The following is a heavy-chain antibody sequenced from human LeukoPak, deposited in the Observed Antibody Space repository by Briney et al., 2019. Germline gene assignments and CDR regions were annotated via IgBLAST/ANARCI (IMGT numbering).Heavy chain of an antibody. Sequence: SETLSLTCTVSGGSISSYYWSWIRQPPGKGLEWIGYIYYSGSTNYTPSLKSRVTISVDTSKNQFSLKLSSVTAADTAVYYCARLDSSGWFPHNYYYYGMDVWGQGTTVTVSS. CDR2: IYYSGST. CDR1: GGSISSYY. D-gene: IGHD6-19*01. J-gene: IGHJ6*02. V-gene: IGHV4-59*08. CDR3: ARLDSSGWFPHNYYYYGMDV.